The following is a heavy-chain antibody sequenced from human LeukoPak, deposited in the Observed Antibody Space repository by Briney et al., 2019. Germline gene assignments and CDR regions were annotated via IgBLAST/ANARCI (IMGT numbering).Heavy chain of an antibody. CDR2: ISAYNGNT. V-gene: IGHV1-18*01. CDR3: ARGLYYYDNSGYFDY. D-gene: IGHD3-22*01. J-gene: IGHJ4*02. CDR1: GCTFTSYG. Sequence: ASVKVSCKASGCTFTSYGISWVRQAPGQGLEWMGWISAYNGNTNYAQKLQGRVTMTTDTSTSTAYMELRSLRSDDTAVYYCARGLYYYDNSGYFDYWGQGTLVTVSS.